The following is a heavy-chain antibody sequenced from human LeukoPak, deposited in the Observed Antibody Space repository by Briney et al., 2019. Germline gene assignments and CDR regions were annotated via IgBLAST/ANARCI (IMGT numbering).Heavy chain of an antibody. V-gene: IGHV3-7*03. Sequence: PGGSLRLSCAASGFTFSNFWMSWVRRAPGKGLEWVANIKQDGSDKYYVDSVKGRFTISRDNAKSSLYLQMNSLGAEDTAVYYCAKTYYDFWSGYYPPYFDYWGQGTLVTVSS. CDR1: GFTFSNFW. CDR2: IKQDGSDK. CDR3: AKTYYDFWSGYYPPYFDY. D-gene: IGHD3-3*01. J-gene: IGHJ4*02.